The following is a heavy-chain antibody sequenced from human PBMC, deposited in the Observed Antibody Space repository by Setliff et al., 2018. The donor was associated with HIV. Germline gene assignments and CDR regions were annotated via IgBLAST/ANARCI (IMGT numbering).Heavy chain of an antibody. CDR1: GYTFTDYY. Sequence: ASVKVSCKASGYTFTDYYIHWVRQAPGQGLEWMGWIYPNTGGTNYAQEFQGRVTMTRDTSISTAYMELSRPRSDDTAVYYCAGSTTADWGQGTLVTVSS. V-gene: IGHV1-2*02. D-gene: IGHD4-17*01. J-gene: IGHJ4*02. CDR3: AGSTTAD. CDR2: IYPNTGGT.